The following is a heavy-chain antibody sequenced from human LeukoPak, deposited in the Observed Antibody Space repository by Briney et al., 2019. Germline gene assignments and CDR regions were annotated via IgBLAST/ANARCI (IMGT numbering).Heavy chain of an antibody. CDR3: TTGTLTSDY. CDR2: IKSKSDGGTT. Sequence: PGGSLRLSCAASGFNFNNAWMNWVRQAPGKGLEWVGRIKSKSDGGTTDNAAPVKGRFTISKDDSKKTLYLQMNSLKTEDTGIYYCTTGTLTSDYWGQGTLVTVSS. J-gene: IGHJ4*02. D-gene: IGHD4-17*01. CDR1: GFNFNNAW. V-gene: IGHV3-15*01.